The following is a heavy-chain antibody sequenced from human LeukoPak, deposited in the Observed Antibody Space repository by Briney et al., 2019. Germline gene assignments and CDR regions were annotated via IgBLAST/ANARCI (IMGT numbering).Heavy chain of an antibody. CDR3: ARDFRLPAAGYYFDY. CDR1: GGTFSSYA. Sequence: GASVKVSCKASGGTFSSYAISWVRQAPGQGLEWMGGTIPIFGTANYAQKFQGRVTITADKSTSTAYMELSSLRSEDTAVYYCARDFRLPAAGYYFDYWGQGTLVTVSS. CDR2: TIPIFGTA. V-gene: IGHV1-69*06. D-gene: IGHD2-2*01. J-gene: IGHJ4*02.